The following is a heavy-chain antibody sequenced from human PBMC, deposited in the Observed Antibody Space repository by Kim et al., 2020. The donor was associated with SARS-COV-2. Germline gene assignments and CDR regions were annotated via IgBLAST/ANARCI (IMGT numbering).Heavy chain of an antibody. CDR3: ARTVNKVVSRFDP. D-gene: IGHD3-22*01. V-gene: IGHV1-3*01. J-gene: IGHJ5*02. Sequence: YSQKFQGRVTITRDTSASTAYMELSSLRSEDTAVYYCARTVNKVVSRFDPWGQGTLVTVSS.